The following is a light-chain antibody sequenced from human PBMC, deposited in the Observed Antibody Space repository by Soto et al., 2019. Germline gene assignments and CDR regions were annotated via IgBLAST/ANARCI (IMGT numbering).Light chain of an antibody. CDR2: GNT. V-gene: IGLV1-40*01. Sequence: QSVLTQPPSISGAPGQRVTISCTGSSSNIGAGSDVHWYHQLPGTAPKLLIYGNTNRPSGVPDRFSGSKSGTSASLAIAGLQTEDEGDYYCQTYDSSLSGLDVFATGTKLTVL. CDR1: SSNIGAGSD. CDR3: QTYDSSLSGLDV. J-gene: IGLJ1*01.